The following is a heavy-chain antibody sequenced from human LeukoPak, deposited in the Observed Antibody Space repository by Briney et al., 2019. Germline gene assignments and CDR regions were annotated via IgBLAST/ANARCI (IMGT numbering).Heavy chain of an antibody. Sequence: PSETLSLTCGVFGVSINDYYWSWIRQSPGKGLEWIGEISHTEGTRYNPSLESRVTMSVGTSENQLSLKLIFVTAADTAVYYCARIRCGHSGSVCYNHWGLGTLVSVST. CDR1: GVSINDYY. V-gene: IGHV4-34*01. CDR3: ARIRCGHSGSVCYNH. J-gene: IGHJ1*01. D-gene: IGHD3-9*01. CDR2: ISHTEGT.